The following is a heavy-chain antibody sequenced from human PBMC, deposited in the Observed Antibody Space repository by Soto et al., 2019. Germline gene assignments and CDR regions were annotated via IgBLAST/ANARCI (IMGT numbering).Heavy chain of an antibody. V-gene: IGHV1-3*01. J-gene: IGHJ4*02. CDR3: ARDVGATGD. CDR2: INAGNGNT. D-gene: IGHD1-26*01. Sequence: QVQLVQSGAEVKKPGASVKVACKACGYTFTSCAMHWVRQAPGQRLEWMGWINAGNGNTKYSQKFQGRVTITRDTSASTAYMELSSLRSEDTDVYYCARDVGATGDWGQGTLVTVSS. CDR1: GYTFTSCA.